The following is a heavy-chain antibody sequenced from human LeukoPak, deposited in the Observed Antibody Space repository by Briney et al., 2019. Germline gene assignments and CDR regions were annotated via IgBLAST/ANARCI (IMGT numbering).Heavy chain of an antibody. CDR3: ARETVTTDYYYGMDV. Sequence: GASVKSSCKASGGTFSSYAISWVRQAPGQGLEWMGRIIPIFGIANYAQKFQGRVTITADKSTSTAYMELSSLRSEDTAVYYCARETVTTDYYYGMDVWGQGTTVTVSS. D-gene: IGHD4-17*01. CDR1: GGTFSSYA. CDR2: IIPIFGIA. J-gene: IGHJ6*02. V-gene: IGHV1-69*04.